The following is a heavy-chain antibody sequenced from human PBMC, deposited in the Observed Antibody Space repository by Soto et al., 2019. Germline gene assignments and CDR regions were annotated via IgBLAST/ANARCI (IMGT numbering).Heavy chain of an antibody. CDR3: ARGGSGSYYKGDFDY. CDR2: INHSGST. J-gene: IGHJ4*02. Sequence: SVTLSHSRTVYVGSFGDYNWSWIRPPPGKGLEWIGEINHSGSTNYNPSLKSRVTISVDTSKNQFSLKLSSVTAADTAVYYCARGGSGSYYKGDFDYWGQGTLVTCFS. CDR1: VGSFGDYN. V-gene: IGHV4-34*01. D-gene: IGHD3-10*01.